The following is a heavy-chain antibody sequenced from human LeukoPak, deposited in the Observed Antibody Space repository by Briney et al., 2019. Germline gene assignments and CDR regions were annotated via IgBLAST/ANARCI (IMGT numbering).Heavy chain of an antibody. CDR2: IYHSGST. V-gene: IGHV4-4*02. D-gene: IGHD6-13*01. CDR1: GGSISSSNW. Sequence: SETLSLTCAVSGGSISSSNWWSWVRQPPGKGLEWIGEIYHSGSTNYNPSLKSRVTISVDKSKNQFSLKLSSVTAADTAVYYCAREEVSSWYASWFDPWGQGTLVTVSS. J-gene: IGHJ5*02. CDR3: AREEVSSWYASWFDP.